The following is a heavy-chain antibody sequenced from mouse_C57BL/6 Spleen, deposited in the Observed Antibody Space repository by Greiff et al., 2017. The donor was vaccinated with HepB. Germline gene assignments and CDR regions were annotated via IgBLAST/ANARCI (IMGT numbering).Heavy chain of an antibody. CDR3: ARWIYDGYYKDAMDD. J-gene: IGHJ4*01. CDR1: GYTFTSYW. V-gene: IGHV1-53*01. D-gene: IGHD2-3*01. Sequence: QVQLQQSGTELVKPGASVKLSCKASGYTFTSYWMHWVKQRPGQGLEWIGNINPSNGGTNYNEKFKSKATLTVDKSSSTAYMQLSSLTSEDSAVYYCARWIYDGYYKDAMDDWGQGTSVTVSS. CDR2: INPSNGGT.